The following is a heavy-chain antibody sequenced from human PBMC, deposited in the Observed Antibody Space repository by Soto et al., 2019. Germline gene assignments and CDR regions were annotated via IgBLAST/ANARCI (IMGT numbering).Heavy chain of an antibody. CDR1: GFTFSDYS. CDR2: ISSGSTYT. D-gene: IGHD3-16*01. V-gene: IGHV3-11*06. J-gene: IGHJ6*02. CDR3: ARGRRYDYVWGRTRGV. Sequence: QVQLEESGGGLVKPDGSLRLSCVGSGFTFSDYSMNWIRQVPGKGLEWVSYISSGSTYTKYADSVQGRFTVSRDNGKNSLYLQMNSLRVEDTAVYYCARGRRYDYVWGRTRGVWGQGTTVTVSS.